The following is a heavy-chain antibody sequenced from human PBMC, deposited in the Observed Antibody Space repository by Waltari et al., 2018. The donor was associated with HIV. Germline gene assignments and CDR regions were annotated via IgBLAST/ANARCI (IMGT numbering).Heavy chain of an antibody. CDR2: ISPIFGTA. CDR3: AREYCSSTSCLNWFDP. CDR1: GVTFSSYA. Sequence: QLQLVQTGAEVKKPGCSVKVSCKASGVTFSSYAISWVRQAPGQGLEWRGGISPIFGTAKDAQKFQGRVTSTADESTSTAYMGLSSLGSEDTAVYYCAREYCSSTSCLNWFDPWGQGTLVTVAS. V-gene: IGHV1-69*01. J-gene: IGHJ5*02. D-gene: IGHD2-2*01.